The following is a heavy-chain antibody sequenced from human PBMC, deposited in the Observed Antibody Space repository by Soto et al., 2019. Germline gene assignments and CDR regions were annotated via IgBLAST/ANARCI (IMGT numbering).Heavy chain of an antibody. J-gene: IGHJ6*02. V-gene: IGHV3-33*01. CDR1: GFTFSSYG. CDR2: IWYDGSNK. CDR3: ASSGADYYYYGMDV. D-gene: IGHD4-17*01. Sequence: LRLSCAASGFTFSSYGMHWVRQAPGKGLEWVAVIWYDGSNKYYADSVKGRFTISRDNSKNTLYLQMNSLRAEDTAVYYCASSGADYYYYGMDVWGQGTTVTVSS.